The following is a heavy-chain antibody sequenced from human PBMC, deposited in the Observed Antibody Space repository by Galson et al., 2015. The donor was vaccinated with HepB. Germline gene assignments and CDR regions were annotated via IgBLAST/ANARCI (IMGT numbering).Heavy chain of an antibody. V-gene: IGHV1-8*02. Sequence: SVKVSCKASGYTFTNYHFHWVRQATGQGLEWMGWMNPNSGNTGFARKFQGRVTLTGDTSISTAYMELSSLRSEDTAVYYCGRGIRDHLFSDSWGQGTLVTVSS. CDR3: GRGIRDHLFSDS. CDR2: MNPNSGNT. D-gene: IGHD1-14*01. CDR1: GYTFTNYH. J-gene: IGHJ4*02.